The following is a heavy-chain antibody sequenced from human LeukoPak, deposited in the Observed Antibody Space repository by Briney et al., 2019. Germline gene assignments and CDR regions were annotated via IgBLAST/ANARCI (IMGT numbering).Heavy chain of an antibody. CDR3: AREGTAYCSSTSCPDY. D-gene: IGHD2-2*01. CDR2: IYYSGST. J-gene: IGHJ4*02. V-gene: IGHV4-59*12. CDR1: GGSISSYY. Sequence: SETLSLTCTVSGGSISSYYWSWIRQPPGKGLEWIGYIYYSGSTNYNPSLKSRVTISVDRSKNQFSLKLSSVTAADTAVYYCAREGTAYCSSTSCPDYWGQGTLVTVSS.